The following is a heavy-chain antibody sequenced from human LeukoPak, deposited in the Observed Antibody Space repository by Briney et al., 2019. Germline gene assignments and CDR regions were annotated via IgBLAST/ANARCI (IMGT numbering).Heavy chain of an antibody. J-gene: IGHJ4*02. Sequence: SETLSLTCTVSGGSISSGDYYWSWIRQPPGKGLEWIGDIYYSGSIKYNPSLKSRVTMSVDTSKNQFSLKLSSVTAADTAIYYCARENPSGYYNRPIDYWGQGTLVTVSS. D-gene: IGHD3-22*01. CDR1: GGSISSGDYY. CDR3: ARENPSGYYNRPIDY. V-gene: IGHV4-61*08. CDR2: IYYSGSI.